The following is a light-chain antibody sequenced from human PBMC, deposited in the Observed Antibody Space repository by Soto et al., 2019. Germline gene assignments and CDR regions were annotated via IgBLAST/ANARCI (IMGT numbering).Light chain of an antibody. Sequence: DIQMTQSPSTLSASVGDRVTITCRASQSISNRLAWYQQKPGKAPKVVIYDASSLESGVPSRFSGSGSGTEFILTINSLQPDDFATYCCQHYGGMWAFGQGTKMEIK. CDR1: QSISNR. V-gene: IGKV1-5*01. CDR2: DAS. J-gene: IGKJ1*01. CDR3: QHYGGMWA.